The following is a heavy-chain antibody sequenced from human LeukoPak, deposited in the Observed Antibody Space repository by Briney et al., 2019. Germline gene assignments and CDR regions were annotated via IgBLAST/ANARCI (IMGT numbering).Heavy chain of an antibody. J-gene: IGHJ3*02. CDR1: GFTLSSYS. D-gene: IGHD2-2*01. Sequence: GGSLRLSCAASGFTLSSYSMNWVRQAPGKGLEWVSSISSSSSYIYYADSVKGRFTISRDNAKNSLYLQMNSLRAEDTAVYYCARDGVYCSSTSCYNAFDIWGQGTMVTVSS. V-gene: IGHV3-21*01. CDR3: ARDGVYCSSTSCYNAFDI. CDR2: ISSSSSYI.